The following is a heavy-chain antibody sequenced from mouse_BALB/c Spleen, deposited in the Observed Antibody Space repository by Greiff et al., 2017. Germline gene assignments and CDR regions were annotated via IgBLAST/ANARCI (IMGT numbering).Heavy chain of an antibody. CDR1: GFTFSSYA. V-gene: IGHV5-9-4*01. CDR3: ARDDDYDEAWFAY. J-gene: IGHJ3*01. CDR2: ISSGGSYT. D-gene: IGHD2-4*01. Sequence: EVQLVESGGGLVKPGGSLKLSCAASGFTFSSYAMSWVRQSPEKRLEWVAEISSGGSYTYYPDTVTGRFTISRDNAKNTLYLEMSSLRSEDTAMYYCARDDDYDEAWFAYWGQGTLVTVSA.